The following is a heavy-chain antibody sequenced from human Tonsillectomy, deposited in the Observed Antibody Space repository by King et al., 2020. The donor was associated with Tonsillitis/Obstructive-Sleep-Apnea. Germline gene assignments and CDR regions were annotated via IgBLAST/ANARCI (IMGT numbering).Heavy chain of an antibody. Sequence: EVQLVESGGGLVKPGGSLRLSCAASGFTFSSYSMNWVRQAPGKGLEWVSSISSSSTYISYTDSVKGRFTISRDNAKNSLFLQINSLRAEDTAVYYCRIGTDYWGQGTLVTVSS. V-gene: IGHV3-21*01. D-gene: IGHD1-1*01. J-gene: IGHJ4*02. CDR3: RIGTDY. CDR1: GFTFSSYS. CDR2: ISSSSTYI.